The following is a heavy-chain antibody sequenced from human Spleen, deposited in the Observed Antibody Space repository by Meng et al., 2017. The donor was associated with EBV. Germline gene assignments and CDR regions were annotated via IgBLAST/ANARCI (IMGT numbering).Heavy chain of an antibody. J-gene: IGHJ4*02. CDR3: SRDLAGSYDD. D-gene: IGHD6-25*01. CDR2: ISGRGGST. V-gene: IGHV3-23*04. Sequence: VRLVESGGGVVQPGGSLRLSCVASGFSFGGYGLHWVRQAPGKGLEWVSGISGRGGSTYYADSVRGRFTISRDNSKNTLYLQMNSLRVEDTAVYFCSRDLAGSYDDWGQGTLVTVSS. CDR1: GFSFGGYG.